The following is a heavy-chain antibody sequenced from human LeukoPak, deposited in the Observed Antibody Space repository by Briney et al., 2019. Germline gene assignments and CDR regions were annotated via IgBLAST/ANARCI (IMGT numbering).Heavy chain of an antibody. CDR3: ARGHPKDIVVVPAAMKGRYYYYGMDV. CDR1: GYTFTSYG. D-gene: IGHD2-2*01. Sequence: GSVKVSCKASGYTFTSYGISWVRQAPGQGLEWMGWISAYNGNTNYAQKLQGRVTMTTDTSTSTAYMELRSLRSDDTAVYYCARGHPKDIVVVPAAMKGRYYYYGMDVWGQGTTVTVSS. V-gene: IGHV1-18*01. CDR2: ISAYNGNT. J-gene: IGHJ6*02.